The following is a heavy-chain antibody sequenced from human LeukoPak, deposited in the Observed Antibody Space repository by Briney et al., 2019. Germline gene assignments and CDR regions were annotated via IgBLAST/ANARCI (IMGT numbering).Heavy chain of an antibody. CDR3: ASVTRPPNYDFWGIGSFDY. CDR2: IIPICGTA. CDR1: GGTFSSYA. D-gene: IGHD3-3*01. V-gene: IGHV1-69*05. Sequence: GASVKVSCKASGGTFSSYAISWVRQAPGQGLEWMGGIIPICGTANYAQKFQGRVTITTDTSTSTAYMELSSLRSEDTAVYYCASVTRPPNYDFWGIGSFDYWGQGTLVTVSS. J-gene: IGHJ4*02.